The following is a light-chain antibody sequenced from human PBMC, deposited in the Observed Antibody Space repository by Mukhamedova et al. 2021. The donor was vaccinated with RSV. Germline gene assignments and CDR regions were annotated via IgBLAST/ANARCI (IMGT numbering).Light chain of an antibody. CDR2: DAS. V-gene: IGKV3-11*01. CDR3: YQRASWPPIT. Sequence: LIYDASNRATGVPARFSGSESGTDFTLTISSLDPEDFAVYYCYQRASWPPITFDRGTRLEIK. J-gene: IGKJ5*01.